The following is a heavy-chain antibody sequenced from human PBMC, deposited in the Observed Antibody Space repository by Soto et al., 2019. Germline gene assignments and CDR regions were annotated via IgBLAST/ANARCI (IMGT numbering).Heavy chain of an antibody. V-gene: IGHV3-33*01. CDR2: IWYDGSNK. Sequence: LRLSCAASGFTFRSYCMHWVRQAPGKGLEWVAVIWYDGSNKYYADSVKGRFTISRDNSKNTLYLQMNSLRAEDTAVYYCARDSRRDCTNGVCYRGYYFDYWGQGTLVTVSS. CDR3: ARDSRRDCTNGVCYRGYYFDY. J-gene: IGHJ4*02. CDR1: GFTFRSYC. D-gene: IGHD2-8*01.